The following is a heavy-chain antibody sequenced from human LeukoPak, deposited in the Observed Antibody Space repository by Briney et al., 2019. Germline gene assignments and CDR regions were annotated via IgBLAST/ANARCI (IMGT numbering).Heavy chain of an antibody. CDR1: GGSFSGYY. D-gene: IGHD4-17*01. V-gene: IGHV4-34*01. Sequence: SETLSLTCAVSGGSFSGYYLTWIRQPPGKGLEWIGEINHSGTTNYNPSLKSRVTISGDTSNNQLTLKLTSVTAADTAVYYCAGDGPDSNDYVPCYWGQGSLITVSS. CDR3: AGDGPDSNDYVPCY. CDR2: INHSGTT. J-gene: IGHJ4*02.